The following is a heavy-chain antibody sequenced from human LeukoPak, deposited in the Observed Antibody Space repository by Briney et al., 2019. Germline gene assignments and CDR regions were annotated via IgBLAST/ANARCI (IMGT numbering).Heavy chain of an antibody. Sequence: SETLSLTCAVYGGSFSGYYWSWIRQPPGKGLEWIGEINHSGSTNYNPSLKSRVTISVDTSKNQFSLKLSSVTAADTAVYYCARDQREPYGSGSFEFDPWGQGTLVTVSS. V-gene: IGHV4-34*01. CDR3: ARDQREPYGSGSFEFDP. CDR2: INHSGST. D-gene: IGHD3-10*01. J-gene: IGHJ5*02. CDR1: GGSFSGYY.